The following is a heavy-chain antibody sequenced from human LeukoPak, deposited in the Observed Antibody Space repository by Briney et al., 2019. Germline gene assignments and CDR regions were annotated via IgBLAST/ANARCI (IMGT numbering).Heavy chain of an antibody. CDR3: ARDPTVTSTFDY. J-gene: IGHJ4*02. CDR2: IYTSGST. V-gene: IGHV4-61*02. D-gene: IGHD4-11*01. CDR1: GGSIRSGNYY. Sequence: PSETLSLTCTVSGGSIRSGNYYWNWIRQPAGKELEWIGRIYTSGSTNYNPSLKSRVTISVDTSKNQFSLKLSSVTAADTAVYYCARDPTVTSTFDYWGQGTLVTVSS.